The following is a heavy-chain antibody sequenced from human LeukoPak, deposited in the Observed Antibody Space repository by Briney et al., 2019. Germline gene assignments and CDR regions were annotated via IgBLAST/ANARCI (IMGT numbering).Heavy chain of an antibody. CDR1: GYSISSGYY. CDR3: ARGLVNYYDSSGYSHDAFDI. CDR2: IYHGGST. D-gene: IGHD3-22*01. Sequence: SETLSLTCTVSGYSISSGYYWGWIRQPPGKGLEWIAIIYHGGSTYYNPSLKGRVTISVDKSKNQFSLKLSSVTAADTAVYYCARGLVNYYDSSGYSHDAFDIWGQGTMVTVSS. V-gene: IGHV4-38-2*02. J-gene: IGHJ3*02.